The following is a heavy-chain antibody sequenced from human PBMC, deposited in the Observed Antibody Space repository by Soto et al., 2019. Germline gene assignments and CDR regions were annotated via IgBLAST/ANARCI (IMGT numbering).Heavy chain of an antibody. D-gene: IGHD3-10*01. J-gene: IGHJ4*02. Sequence: GGSLRLSCAASGFTFSSYAMHWVRQAPGKGLEWVAVISYDGSNKYYADSVKGRFTISRDNSKNTLYLQMNILRAEDTAVYYCAMSVEIEYYYGSGSSKPSSVYDYWGQGTLVTVSS. CDR1: GFTFSSYA. CDR3: AMSVEIEYYYGSGSSKPSSVYDY. CDR2: ISYDGSNK. V-gene: IGHV3-30-3*01.